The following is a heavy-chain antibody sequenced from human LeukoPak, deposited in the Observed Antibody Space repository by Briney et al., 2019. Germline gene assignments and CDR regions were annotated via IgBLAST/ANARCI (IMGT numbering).Heavy chain of an antibody. D-gene: IGHD5-24*01. CDR2: IKDDGRQK. CDR1: GFTFSRYW. CDR3: ARDASRVFDT. J-gene: IGHJ4*02. V-gene: IGHV3-7*01. Sequence: GGSLRLSCAPSGFTFSRYWMTWVRQTPEKGLEWVASIKDDGRQKYYVDSVKGRFTVSRDNAKNSAYLQMDSLRAEDTALYYCARDASRVFDTWGQGTLVTVSS.